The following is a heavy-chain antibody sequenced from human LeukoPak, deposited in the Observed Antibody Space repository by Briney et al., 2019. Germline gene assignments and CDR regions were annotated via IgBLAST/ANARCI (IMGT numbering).Heavy chain of an antibody. D-gene: IGHD5-18*01. CDR3: ARSRTAMVPFDC. J-gene: IGHJ4*02. CDR1: GFTFSSYS. CDR2: ITGSSNSI. V-gene: IGHV3-48*02. Sequence: GGSLRLSCAASGFTFSSYSMNWVRQAPGKGLEWVSYITGSSNSIYYADSVKGRFTISRDNAKNSLFLQMNSLRDEDTAVYYCARSRTAMVPFDCWGQGTLVTVSS.